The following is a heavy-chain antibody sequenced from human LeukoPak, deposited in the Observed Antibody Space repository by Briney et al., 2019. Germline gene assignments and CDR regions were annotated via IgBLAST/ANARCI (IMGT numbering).Heavy chain of an antibody. V-gene: IGHV4-39*07. J-gene: IGHJ4*02. D-gene: IGHD3-22*01. CDR3: ARGDYYDTSGPFDY. CDR1: GGSINSSSYY. CDR2: FYYSGFT. Sequence: SETLSLTCIVSGGSINSSSYYWAWIRQPPGEGLEWIGSFYYSGFTHYNPSLKSRVTISIDTSKDQLSLRLSSVAAADTAIYYCARGDYYDTSGPFDYWGQGALVTVSS.